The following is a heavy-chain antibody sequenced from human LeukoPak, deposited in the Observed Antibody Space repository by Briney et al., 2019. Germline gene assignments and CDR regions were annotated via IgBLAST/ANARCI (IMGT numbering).Heavy chain of an antibody. CDR2: ILYDGSNK. J-gene: IGHJ4*02. V-gene: IGHV3-33*01. CDR1: GFTFSSYV. D-gene: IGHD6-13*01. CDR3: ARDRRALSIAAAVTFDY. Sequence: PGGSLRLSCAASGFTFSSYVMHWVRQAPGKGLEWVAVILYDGSNKYYADSVKGRFTISRDNSKNTLYLQMNSLRAEDTAVYYCARDRRALSIAAAVTFDYWGQGTLVTVSS.